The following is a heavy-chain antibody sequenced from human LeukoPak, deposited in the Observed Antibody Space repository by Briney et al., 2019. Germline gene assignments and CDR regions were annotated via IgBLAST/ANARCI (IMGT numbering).Heavy chain of an antibody. CDR3: ARHGTPLRYGSGNYYKGAPFDY. D-gene: IGHD3-10*01. J-gene: IGHJ4*02. Sequence: MSSETLSLTCAVYGGSFSGYYWSWIRQPPGKGLEWIGEINHSGGTNYNPSLKSRVTISVDTSKNQFSLKLSSVTAADTAVYYCARHGTPLRYGSGNYYKGAPFDYWGQGTLVTVSS. CDR2: INHSGGT. CDR1: GGSFSGYY. V-gene: IGHV4-34*01.